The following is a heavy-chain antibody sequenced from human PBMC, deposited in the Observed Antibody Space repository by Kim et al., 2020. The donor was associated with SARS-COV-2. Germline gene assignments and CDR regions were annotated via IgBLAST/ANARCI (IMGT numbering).Heavy chain of an antibody. CDR1: GFTFSSYA. CDR2: ISYDGSNK. J-gene: IGHJ6*02. Sequence: GGSLRLSCAASGFTFSSYAMHWVRQAPGKGLEWVAVISYDGSNKYYADSVKGRFTISRDNSKNTLYLQMNSLRAEDTAVYYCARDLPDDPYYYGMDVWGQGTTVTVSS. CDR3: ARDLPDDPYYYGMDV. V-gene: IGHV3-30-3*01. D-gene: IGHD3-3*01.